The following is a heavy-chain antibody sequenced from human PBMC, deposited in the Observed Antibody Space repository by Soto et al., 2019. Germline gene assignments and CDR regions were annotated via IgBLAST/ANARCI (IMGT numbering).Heavy chain of an antibody. CDR1: GFTFSSYA. V-gene: IGHV3-23*01. J-gene: IGHJ6*02. CDR2: ISGSGGST. Sequence: XGSLILSCSASGFTFSSYAMSWVRQAPGKGLEWVSAISGSGGSTYYADSVKGRFTISRDNSKNTLYLQMNSLRAEDTAVYYCAKKPSYYYYGMDVWGQGSTVTVSS. CDR3: AKKPSYYYYGMDV.